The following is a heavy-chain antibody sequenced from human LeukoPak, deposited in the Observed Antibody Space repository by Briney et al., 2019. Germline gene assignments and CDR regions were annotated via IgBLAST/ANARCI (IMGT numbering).Heavy chain of an antibody. V-gene: IGHV1-2*02. CDR3: ARVLRDWYFDL. Sequence: ASVKVSCKASGYSFTGYYIHWVRQAPGQGLEWMGWINPNSGGTKYAQKFQGRVTMTRDTSICTAYMELSRLTSDDTAVFYCARVLRDWYFDLWGRGTLVTVSS. CDR2: INPNSGGT. J-gene: IGHJ2*01. CDR1: GYSFTGYY.